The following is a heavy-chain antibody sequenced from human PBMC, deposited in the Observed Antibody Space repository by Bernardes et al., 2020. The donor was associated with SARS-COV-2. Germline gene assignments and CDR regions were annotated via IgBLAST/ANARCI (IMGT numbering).Heavy chain of an antibody. CDR2: IYYSGST. D-gene: IGHD3-3*01. Sequence: SETLSLTCTVSGGSISSSSYYWGWIRQPPGKGLEWIGSIYYSGSTYYNPSLKSRVTISVDTSKNQFSLKLSSVTAADTAVYYCARIVPTYYDFWSGYSDYWGQGTLVTVSS. CDR3: ARIVPTYYDFWSGYSDY. J-gene: IGHJ4*02. V-gene: IGHV4-39*07. CDR1: GGSISSSSYY.